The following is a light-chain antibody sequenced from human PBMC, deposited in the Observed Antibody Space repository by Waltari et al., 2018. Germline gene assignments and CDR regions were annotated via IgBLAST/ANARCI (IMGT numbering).Light chain of an antibody. CDR3: QQFGSSVMYT. J-gene: IGKJ2*01. CDR2: GAS. CDR1: QSVSRSR. Sequence: EVLLTQSPGNLSLSPGERATLSCRASQSVSRSRIAWYLHRPGQSPRLLIYGASGRATCIPDRFSGSGSGTDFSLTISRVEPEDFAVYYCQQFGSSVMYTFGQGTKLEIK. V-gene: IGKV3-20*01.